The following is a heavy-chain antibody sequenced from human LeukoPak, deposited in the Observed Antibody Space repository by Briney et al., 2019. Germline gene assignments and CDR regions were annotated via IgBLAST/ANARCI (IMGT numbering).Heavy chain of an antibody. CDR2: TRYDEDNK. V-gene: IGHV3-30*02. D-gene: IGHD6-19*01. CDR3: AKDTSTISVSGTCFDY. CDR1: GFTFSSYG. J-gene: IGHJ4*02. Sequence: GGSLRLSCAASGFTFSSYGMNWVRQAPGKGLEWVAFTRYDEDNKYYADSVKGRFTISRGNSKNTLYLQMNSLRAEDTAVYYCAKDTSTISVSGTCFDYWGQGTLVTVSS.